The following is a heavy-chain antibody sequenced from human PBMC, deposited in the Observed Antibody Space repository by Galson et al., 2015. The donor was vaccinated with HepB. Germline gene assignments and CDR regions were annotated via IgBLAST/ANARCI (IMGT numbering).Heavy chain of an antibody. D-gene: IGHD3-10*01. CDR2: IKEDGSEK. CDR3: ARVKRGEWYSFNYYGMDV. V-gene: IGHV3-7*05. Sequence: SLRLSCAASEFILSMYWMNWVRQAPGKGLEWVANIKEDGSEKNYVDSVKGRFTISRDNAKNSLYLQMNSLRAEDTAIYYCARVKRGEWYSFNYYGMDVWGQGTTVTVSS. J-gene: IGHJ6*02. CDR1: EFILSMYW.